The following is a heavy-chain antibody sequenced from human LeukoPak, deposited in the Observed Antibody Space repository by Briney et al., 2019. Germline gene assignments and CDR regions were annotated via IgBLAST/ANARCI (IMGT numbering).Heavy chain of an antibody. Sequence: ASVEVSCKASGYTFTNYYIHWVRQAPGQGLEWMGRINPNTGATKYAQKFQGRVSMIRDRSINTAFMDLSRLRYDDTAVYYCARDQGDGGNSFDPWGQGTLVTVSS. CDR1: GYTFTNYY. D-gene: IGHD4-23*01. CDR3: ARDQGDGGNSFDP. J-gene: IGHJ5*02. V-gene: IGHV1-2*06. CDR2: INPNTGAT.